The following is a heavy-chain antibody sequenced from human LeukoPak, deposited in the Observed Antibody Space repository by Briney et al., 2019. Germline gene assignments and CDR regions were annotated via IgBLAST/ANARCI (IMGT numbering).Heavy chain of an antibody. CDR3: ARDRDYSSSSSDY. V-gene: IGHV1-2*06. D-gene: IGHD6-6*01. CDR2: INPNTGGT. CDR1: GYPFTNKY. J-gene: IGHJ4*02. Sequence: ASVKVSCKASGYPFTNKYIHWVRQAPGQGLEWMGRINPNTGGTNYAQKFQGSVTMSRDTSITTAYLELNRLTSDDTAVYYCARDRDYSSSSSDYWGQGTLVAFSS.